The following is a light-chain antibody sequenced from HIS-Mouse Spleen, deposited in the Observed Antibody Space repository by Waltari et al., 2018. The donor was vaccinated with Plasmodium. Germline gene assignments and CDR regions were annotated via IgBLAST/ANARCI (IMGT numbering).Light chain of an antibody. CDR3: QQFNSYPLT. V-gene: IGKV2-28*01. CDR2: DAS. J-gene: IGKJ4*01. CDR1: QSLLHSNGYTY. Sequence: DIVMTQTPPSLPVNPGEPASISCRSSQSLLHSNGYTYLHWYLQKPGQSPQLLIYDASSLESGVPSRFSGSGSGTDFTLTISSLQPEDFATYYCQQFNSYPLTFGGGTKVEIK.